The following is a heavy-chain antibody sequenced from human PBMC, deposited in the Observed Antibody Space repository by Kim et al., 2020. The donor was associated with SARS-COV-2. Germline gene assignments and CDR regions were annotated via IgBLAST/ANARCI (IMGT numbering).Heavy chain of an antibody. D-gene: IGHD6-13*01. V-gene: IGHV3-21*01. CDR3: ARGDIAAAAGFDP. J-gene: IGHJ5*02. Sequence: YADSVKGRFTISRDNAKNSLYLQMNSLRAEDTAVYYCARGDIAAAAGFDPWGQGTLVTVSS.